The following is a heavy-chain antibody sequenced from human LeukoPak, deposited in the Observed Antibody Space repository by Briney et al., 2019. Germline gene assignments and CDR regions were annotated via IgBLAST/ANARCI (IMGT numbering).Heavy chain of an antibody. CDR2: IYYSGST. J-gene: IGHJ4*02. V-gene: IGHV4-39*01. CDR1: GGSISSSSYY. D-gene: IGHD3-22*01. Sequence: PSETLSLTCTVSGGSISSSSYYWGWIRQPPGKGLEWIGIIYYSGSTYYNPSLKSRVTISVDTSKNQFSLKLSSVTAADTAVYYCARQGYYYDSSGYQLYYFDYWGQGTLVTVSS. CDR3: ARQGYYYDSSGYQLYYFDY.